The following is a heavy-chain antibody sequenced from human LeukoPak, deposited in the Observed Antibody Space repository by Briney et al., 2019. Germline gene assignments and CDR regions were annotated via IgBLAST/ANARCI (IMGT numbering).Heavy chain of an antibody. J-gene: IGHJ4*02. CDR2: ISGVTGST. CDR1: GGTFSSYG. Sequence: PGGSLRLSCAASGGTFSSYGMSSVRQAPGKGLEWVSTISGVTGSTHYGDSVKGRFTISRDNSQNALHLQMNSLRAAHTAIYYCAKGLYPNGWLTPFDYWGQGTLVTVSS. V-gene: IGHV3-23*01. D-gene: IGHD6-19*01. CDR3: AKGLYPNGWLTPFDY.